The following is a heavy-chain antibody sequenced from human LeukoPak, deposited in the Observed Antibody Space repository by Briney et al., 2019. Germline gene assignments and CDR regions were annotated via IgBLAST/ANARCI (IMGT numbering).Heavy chain of an antibody. D-gene: IGHD6-13*01. Sequence: GGSLRLSCAASGFTFSDYWMSWVRQAPGKGLQWVANIKPDGSEKYYVDSVKGRFTISRDNSKNTLFLQMNSLRAEDTAVYYCAKRGSVGTLGHFDYWGQGTLVTVSS. CDR2: IKPDGSEK. V-gene: IGHV3-7*03. J-gene: IGHJ4*02. CDR1: GFTFSDYW. CDR3: AKRGSVGTLGHFDY.